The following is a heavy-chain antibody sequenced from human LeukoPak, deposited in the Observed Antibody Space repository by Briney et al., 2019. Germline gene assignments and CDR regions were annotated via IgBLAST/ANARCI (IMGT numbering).Heavy chain of an antibody. V-gene: IGHV3-74*01. CDR1: GFTFSSHW. D-gene: IGHD1-14*01. J-gene: IGHJ4*02. Sequence: GGSLRLSCAASGFTFSSHWMHWVRQAPGKGLVWVSRINGDGSSTSYADSVKGRFTISRDNAKNTLYLEMNSLRAEDTAVYYCARKMSGGPYFDYWGQGTLVTVPS. CDR2: INGDGSST. CDR3: ARKMSGGPYFDY.